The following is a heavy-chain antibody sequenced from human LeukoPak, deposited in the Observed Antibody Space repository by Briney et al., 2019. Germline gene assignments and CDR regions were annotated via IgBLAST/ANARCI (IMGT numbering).Heavy chain of an antibody. J-gene: IGHJ1*01. CDR1: GFTFSSYS. CDR3: ARDSGQWLVSSFQH. D-gene: IGHD6-19*01. Sequence: PGGSLRLSCAASGFTFSSYSMNWVRQAPGKGLEWVSSISSSSSYIYYADSVKGRFTISRDNAKDSLYLQMNSLRAEDTAVYYCARDSGQWLVSSFQHWGQGTLVTVSS. CDR2: ISSSSSYI. V-gene: IGHV3-21*01.